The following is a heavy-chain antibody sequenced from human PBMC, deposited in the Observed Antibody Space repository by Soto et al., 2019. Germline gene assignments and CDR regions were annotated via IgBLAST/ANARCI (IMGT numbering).Heavy chain of an antibody. CDR1: GFTLGSHR. CDR3: ATVFEL. Sequence: DVQLVESGGGLVQPGGSLRVSCAASGFTLGSHRIHWVRQPPGKVLEWVSRIDTDGGGTSYADSGKGRFTIATDNAKNTVYLQMNGLRAQDTAVYYCATVFELWGQGTLVTVSS. J-gene: IGHJ5*02. CDR2: IDTDGGGT. V-gene: IGHV3-74*01.